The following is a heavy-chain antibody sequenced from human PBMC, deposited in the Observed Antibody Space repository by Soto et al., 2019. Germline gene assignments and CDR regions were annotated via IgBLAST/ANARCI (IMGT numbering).Heavy chain of an antibody. Sequence: SQTLSLTCAISGDSVSSNTASWNWIRRSPSRGLGWLGRSYFRSKWYNDYAVSVKSRIIINPDTSNNQFPLQLNSVTPEDTAVYFCAKGDNLGPKTGYAFDPWGQGIMVTVSS. V-gene: IGHV6-1*01. CDR1: GDSVSSNTAS. J-gene: IGHJ5*02. D-gene: IGHD5-12*01. CDR3: AKGDNLGPKTGYAFDP. CDR2: SYFRSKWYN.